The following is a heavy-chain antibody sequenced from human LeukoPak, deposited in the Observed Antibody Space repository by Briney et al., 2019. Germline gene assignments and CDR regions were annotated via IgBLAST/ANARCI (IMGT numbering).Heavy chain of an antibody. J-gene: IGHJ4*02. CDR2: IKQDGSEK. CDR3: ARGVGILTD. V-gene: IGHV3-7*01. CDR1: GFIFSGNW. D-gene: IGHD3-9*01. Sequence: GGSLRLSCAASGFIFSGNWMSWVRQAPGKGLEWVANIKQDGSEKYYVDSVKGRFTISRDNAKNSLYLQMNSLRAEDTAVYYCARGVGILTDWGQGTLVTVSS.